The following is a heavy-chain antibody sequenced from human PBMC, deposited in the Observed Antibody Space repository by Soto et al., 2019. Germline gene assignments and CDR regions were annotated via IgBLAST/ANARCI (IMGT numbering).Heavy chain of an antibody. CDR2: ISGSGGST. CDR3: AKDLSHIVVVVAATD. V-gene: IGHV3-23*01. D-gene: IGHD2-15*01. Sequence: GGSLRLSCAAPGFTFRSYAMSWVRKAPGKGLGWVSAISGSGGSTYYADSVKGRFTISRENSKNTLYLQMNSLRAEDTAVYYCAKDLSHIVVVVAATDWGQGTLVTGSS. J-gene: IGHJ4*02. CDR1: GFTFRSYA.